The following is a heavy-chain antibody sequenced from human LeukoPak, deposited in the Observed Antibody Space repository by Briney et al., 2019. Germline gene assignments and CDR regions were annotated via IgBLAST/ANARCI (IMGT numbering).Heavy chain of an antibody. V-gene: IGHV3-33*01. J-gene: IGHJ4*02. D-gene: IGHD5-18*01. Sequence: GRSLRLSCAASGFTFSSYGMHWVRQAPGKGLEWVAVIWYDGSNKYYADSVKGRFTISRDNSKNTLYLQMNSLRAEDTAVYYCARDLIRDTAYDYWGQGTSVTVSS. CDR1: GFTFSSYG. CDR3: ARDLIRDTAYDY. CDR2: IWYDGSNK.